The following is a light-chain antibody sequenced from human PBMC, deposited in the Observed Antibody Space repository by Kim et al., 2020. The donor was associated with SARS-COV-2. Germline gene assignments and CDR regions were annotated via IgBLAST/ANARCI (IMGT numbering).Light chain of an antibody. CDR2: GAS. J-gene: IGKJ1*01. CDR1: QSVSRSY. Sequence: SPGDRASLSCRASQSVSRSYLAWYQQKPGQAPRLLIYGASSRATGIPDRFSGSGSGTDFTLTISRLEPEDFAVYYCQQYGSSPRTFGQGTKVDIK. CDR3: QQYGSSPRT. V-gene: IGKV3-20*01.